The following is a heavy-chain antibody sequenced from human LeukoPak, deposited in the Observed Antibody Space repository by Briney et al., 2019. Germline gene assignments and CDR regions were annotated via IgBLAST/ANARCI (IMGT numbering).Heavy chain of an antibody. V-gene: IGHV3-48*02. CDR2: ISSSSSSI. J-gene: IGHJ1*01. CDR1: GFTFSSYG. Sequence: GGSLRLSCAASGFTFSSYGMNWVRQAPGKGLEWLSYISSSSSSIYYADSVKGRFTISRDNAKNSLFLQMNSLRDEDTAVYYCARPGGLVEYFQHWGQGTLVTVSS. D-gene: IGHD3/OR15-3a*01. CDR3: ARPGGLVEYFQH.